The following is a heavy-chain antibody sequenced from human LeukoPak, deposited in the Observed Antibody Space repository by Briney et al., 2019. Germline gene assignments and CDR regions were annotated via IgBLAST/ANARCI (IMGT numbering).Heavy chain of an antibody. CDR3: APRVVGSAPFDY. Sequence: GRSLRLSCAATGFTFSNYAMHWVRQAPGKGLEWVGVILYDGSMKYYGESVQGRFTISRDNSGNTLYLQMNNLRAEDTAVYYCAPRVVGSAPFDYWGQGTLVTVSS. CDR2: ILYDGSMK. CDR1: GFTFSNYA. J-gene: IGHJ4*02. D-gene: IGHD2-15*01. V-gene: IGHV3-30*04.